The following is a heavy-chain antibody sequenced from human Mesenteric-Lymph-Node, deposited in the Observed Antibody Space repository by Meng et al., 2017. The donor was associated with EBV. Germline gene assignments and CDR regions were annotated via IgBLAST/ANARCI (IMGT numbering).Heavy chain of an antibody. V-gene: IGHV4-39*07. CDR3: ARDGGGYDFDY. CDR1: GCAISISTYD. Sequence: QWQLQGLGPRPPHSSALTSCTCTFAGCAISISTYDWGWVRQPPGEGREWIGNIYYRCGTYYNPSLKSRVSISVDTSKNQFSLNLNSVTAADTAVYFCARDGGGYDFDYWGQGTLVTVSS. CDR2: IYYRCGT. J-gene: IGHJ4*02. D-gene: IGHD5-12*01.